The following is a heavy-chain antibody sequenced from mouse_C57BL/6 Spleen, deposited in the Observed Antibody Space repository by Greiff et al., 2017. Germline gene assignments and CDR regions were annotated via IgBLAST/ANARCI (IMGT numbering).Heavy chain of an antibody. Sequence: VMLVESGPGLVAPSQSLSITCHVSGFSFTSYGVHWVRQPPGQGLEWLVVIWSDGSTTYNSALKSRLCISKANSKSQVFLKMNSLHTDDTAMYYCARHESNDAYAMDYWGQGTSVTVSS. J-gene: IGHJ4*01. CDR1: GFSFTSYG. CDR2: IWSDGST. D-gene: IGHD2-12*01. V-gene: IGHV2-6*02. CDR3: ARHESNDAYAMDY.